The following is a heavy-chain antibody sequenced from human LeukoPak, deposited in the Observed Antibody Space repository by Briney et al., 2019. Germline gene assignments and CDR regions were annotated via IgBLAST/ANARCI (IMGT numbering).Heavy chain of an antibody. Sequence: PGGSLRLSCAASGFTFDDYAMTWVRQAPGKGLEWVSGINWNGGSTAYADSVKGRFPISRDNAKHSLYLQMDSLRAEDTALYYCARDFYGGTVNWFDPRGQGTPVTVSS. J-gene: IGHJ5*02. CDR3: ARDFYGGTVNWFDP. V-gene: IGHV3-20*04. CDR1: GFTFDDYA. CDR2: INWNGGST. D-gene: IGHD4-23*01.